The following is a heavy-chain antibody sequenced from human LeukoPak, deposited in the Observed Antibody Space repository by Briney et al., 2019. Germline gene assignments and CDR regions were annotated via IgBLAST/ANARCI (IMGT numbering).Heavy chain of an antibody. CDR3: AKDIPAVAGTGAFDI. D-gene: IGHD6-19*01. V-gene: IGHV3-9*01. CDR2: ISWNSGSI. Sequence: PGRSLRLSCAASGFTFDDYAMHWVRQAPGKGLEWVSGISWNSGSIGYADSVKGRFTISRDNAKNSLYLQMNSLRAEDTALYYCAKDIPAVAGTGAFDIWGQGTMVTVSS. J-gene: IGHJ3*02. CDR1: GFTFDDYA.